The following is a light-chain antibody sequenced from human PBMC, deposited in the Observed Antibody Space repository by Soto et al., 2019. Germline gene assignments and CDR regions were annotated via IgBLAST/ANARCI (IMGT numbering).Light chain of an antibody. CDR2: DAS. Sequence: EVALTQSPGTLSLSPGARATLSCRASQSIANDYLTWYQQKPGQAPRVLIYDASSRATGIPDRSSGTGSETDFTLTISRLEPEDFAVYYCQQYDNSPITFGQGTRLEIK. J-gene: IGKJ5*01. V-gene: IGKV3-20*01. CDR3: QQYDNSPIT. CDR1: QSIANDY.